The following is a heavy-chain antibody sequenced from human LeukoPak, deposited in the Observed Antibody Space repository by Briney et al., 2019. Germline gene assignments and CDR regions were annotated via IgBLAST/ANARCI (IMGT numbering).Heavy chain of an antibody. V-gene: IGHV4-39*07. CDR3: ARVLSFLYLASNWFDP. Sequence: SETLSLICTVSGGSISSSSYYWGWIRQPPGKGLEWIESIYYSGSTYYNPSLKSRVTISVDTSKNQFSLKLSSVTAADTAVYYCARVLSFLYLASNWFDPWGQGTLVTVSS. CDR1: GGSISSSSYY. D-gene: IGHD2-8*01. CDR2: IYYSGST. J-gene: IGHJ5*02.